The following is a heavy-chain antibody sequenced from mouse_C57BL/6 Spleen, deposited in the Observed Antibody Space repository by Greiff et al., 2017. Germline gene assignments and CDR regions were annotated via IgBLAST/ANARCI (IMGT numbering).Heavy chain of an antibody. CDR3: TTFITTVVAKWDY. Sequence: VQLQQSGAGLVRPGASVKLSCTASGFNIKDDYMHWVKQRPEQGLEWIGWIDPENGDTEYASKFQGKATITADTSSNTAYLQLSSLTSEDTAVYYCTTFITTVVAKWDYWGQGTTLTVSS. CDR1: GFNIKDDY. J-gene: IGHJ2*01. D-gene: IGHD1-1*01. V-gene: IGHV14-4*01. CDR2: IDPENGDT.